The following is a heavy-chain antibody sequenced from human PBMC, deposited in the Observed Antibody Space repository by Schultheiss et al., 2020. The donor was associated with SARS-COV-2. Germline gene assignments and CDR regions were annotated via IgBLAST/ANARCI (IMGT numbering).Heavy chain of an antibody. CDR3: ARDGDWGGMDV. CDR1: GFTFSSYA. D-gene: IGHD3-16*01. CDR2: ISYDGSNK. V-gene: IGHV3-30-3*01. J-gene: IGHJ6*02. Sequence: GGSLRLSCAASGFTFSSYAMHWVRQAPGKGLEWVAVISYDGSNKYYADSVKGRFTISRDNSSNTLYLEINSLRPDDTAMYYCARDGDWGGMDVWGQGITVTVSS.